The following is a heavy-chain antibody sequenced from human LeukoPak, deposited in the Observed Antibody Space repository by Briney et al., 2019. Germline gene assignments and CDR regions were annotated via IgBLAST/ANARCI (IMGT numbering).Heavy chain of an antibody. V-gene: IGHV3-21*06. J-gene: IGHJ4*02. Sequence: GGSLRLSCAASGFTFSSYNMNWVRQAPGKGLEWVSSISSTSIYIYYADSVKGRFTISRDNAKNSPYLQMNSLRAEDTAVYYCAREEDFDYWGQGTLVTVSS. CDR3: AREEDFDY. CDR1: GFTFSSYN. CDR2: ISSTSIYI.